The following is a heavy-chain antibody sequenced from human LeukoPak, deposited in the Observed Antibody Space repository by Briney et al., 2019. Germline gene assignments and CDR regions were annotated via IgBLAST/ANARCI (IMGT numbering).Heavy chain of an antibody. J-gene: IGHJ4*02. CDR2: IYYSGST. CDR1: GGSISSYY. V-gene: IGHV4-59*01. CDR3: ARWPTPYYYGSGSGNY. Sequence: SETLSLTCTVCGGSISSYYWSWIRQPPGKGLEWIGYIYYSGSTNYNPSLKSRVTISVDTSKNQFSLKLSSVTAADTAVYYCARWPTPYYYGSGSGNYWGQGTLVTVSS. D-gene: IGHD3-10*01.